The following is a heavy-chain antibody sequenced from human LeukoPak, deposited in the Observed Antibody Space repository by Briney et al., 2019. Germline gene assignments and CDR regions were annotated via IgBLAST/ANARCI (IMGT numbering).Heavy chain of an antibody. D-gene: IGHD2-2*01. CDR3: AKDPPLEVVPAASDY. CDR1: GFTFSSYA. Sequence: GGSLRLSCAASGFTFSSYAMSWVRQAPGRGLEWVSAISGSGGSTYYADSVKGRFTISRDNSKNTLYLQMNSLRAEDTAVYYCAKDPPLEVVPAASDYWGQGTLVTVSS. J-gene: IGHJ4*02. CDR2: ISGSGGST. V-gene: IGHV3-23*01.